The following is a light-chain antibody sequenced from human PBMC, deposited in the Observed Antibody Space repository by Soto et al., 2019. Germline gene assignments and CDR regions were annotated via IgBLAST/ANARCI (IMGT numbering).Light chain of an antibody. CDR3: KQLNSYPIT. CDR1: QGISSY. J-gene: IGKJ5*01. CDR2: AAS. V-gene: IGKV1-9*01. Sequence: DTQLTQSPSFLSASVGDRVTITCRASQGISSYLAWYQQKPGKAPKLLIYAASTLQSGVPSRFSGSRSGTEFTLSISTLQPEDFATYYCKQLNSYPITFGQGTRLEIK.